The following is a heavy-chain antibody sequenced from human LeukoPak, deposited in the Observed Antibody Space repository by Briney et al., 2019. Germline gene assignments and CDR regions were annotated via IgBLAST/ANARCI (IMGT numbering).Heavy chain of an antibody. D-gene: IGHD3-22*01. Sequence: ASVKVSCKASGYTFTSYDINWVRQATGQGLEWMGWMNPNSGNTGYAQKFQGRVTMTRNTSISTAYVELSSLRSEDTAVYYCARGPNWNSSGYYYVSWGQGTLVTVSS. CDR2: MNPNSGNT. J-gene: IGHJ4*02. CDR3: ARGPNWNSSGYYYVS. V-gene: IGHV1-8*01. CDR1: GYTFTSYD.